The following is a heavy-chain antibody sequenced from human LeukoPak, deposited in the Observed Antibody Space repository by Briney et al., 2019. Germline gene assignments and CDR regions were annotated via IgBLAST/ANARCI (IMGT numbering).Heavy chain of an antibody. CDR3: ARDKGISAFDI. D-gene: IGHD3-3*02. Sequence: GGSLRLSCAASGFTFSSYAMHWVRQAPGKGLEWVAVISYDGSNKYYADSVKGRFTISRDNSKNTMYLQMNSLRAEDTAVYYCARDKGISAFDIWGQGTMVTVSS. CDR1: GFTFSSYA. V-gene: IGHV3-30*04. J-gene: IGHJ3*02. CDR2: ISYDGSNK.